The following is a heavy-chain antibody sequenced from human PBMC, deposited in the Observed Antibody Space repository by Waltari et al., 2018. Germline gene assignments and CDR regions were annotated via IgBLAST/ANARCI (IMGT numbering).Heavy chain of an antibody. V-gene: IGHV3-23*01. J-gene: IGHJ4*02. CDR1: MFPFSNYA. D-gene: IGHD2-2*01. CDR3: ARDPRYCSSTSCHDY. Sequence: EVHLLESGGGLVQPGGSLRLSCTTSMFPFSNYALSWVRQAPGKGLEGVAAITGSGLTTYYAGSGKGRFTSSRDNAKNSLYLQMNSLRAEDTAVYYCARDPRYCSSTSCHDYWGQGTLVTVSS. CDR2: ITGSGLTT.